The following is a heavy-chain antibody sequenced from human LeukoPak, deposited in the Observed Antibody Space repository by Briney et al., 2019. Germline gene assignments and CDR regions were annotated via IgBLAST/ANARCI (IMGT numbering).Heavy chain of an antibody. Sequence: PGGSLRLSCAASGFIFSSYWMAWVRQAPGKGLVWVPRIYSDGSSTNYADSVKGRFTISRDNAKNTLYLQMSSLRAEDTAVYYCARGGNYGSIDYWGQGTLVTVSS. D-gene: IGHD3-10*01. CDR2: IYSDGSST. J-gene: IGHJ4*02. V-gene: IGHV3-74*01. CDR1: GFIFSSYW. CDR3: ARGGNYGSIDY.